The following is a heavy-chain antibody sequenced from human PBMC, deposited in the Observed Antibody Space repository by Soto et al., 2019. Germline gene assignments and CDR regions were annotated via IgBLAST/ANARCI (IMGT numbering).Heavy chain of an antibody. CDR1: GASVSSGSYY. Sequence: QVQLQESGPGLVKPSETLSLTCTGSGASVSSGSYYWSWIRQPPGKGLEWIGYIYYSGSTNYNPTLMSRVTISVDTSKNQFSLKLSSVTAADTAVHYCARDRTTGRSWFDPWGQGTLVTVSS. CDR2: IYYSGST. D-gene: IGHD4-17*01. J-gene: IGHJ5*02. CDR3: ARDRTTGRSWFDP. V-gene: IGHV4-61*01.